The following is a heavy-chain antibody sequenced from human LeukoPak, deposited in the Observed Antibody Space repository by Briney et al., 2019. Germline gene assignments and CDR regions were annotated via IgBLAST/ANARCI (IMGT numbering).Heavy chain of an antibody. Sequence: PGGSLRLSCAASGFTFSSYAMSWVRQTPGKGLEWVSNIGSSGDKEYYADSVKGRFTIFRGNSKNTVYVQMNSLRAEDTAVYYCAKLGGETTPYWGQGTLVTVSS. CDR1: GFTFSSYA. D-gene: IGHD1-7*01. J-gene: IGHJ4*02. V-gene: IGHV3-23*01. CDR2: IGSSGDKE. CDR3: AKLGGETTPY.